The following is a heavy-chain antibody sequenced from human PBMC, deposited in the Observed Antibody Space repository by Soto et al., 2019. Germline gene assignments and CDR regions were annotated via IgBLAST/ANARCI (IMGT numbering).Heavy chain of an antibody. J-gene: IGHJ4*02. Sequence: GGSLRLSCAASGFTFSSYAMSWVRQAPGKGLEWVSAISGSGGSTYYADSVKGRFTISRDNSKNTLYLQMNSLRAEDTAVYYCAKEGPLYYDFWSGSGPYFDYWGQGTLVTVSS. V-gene: IGHV3-23*01. CDR1: GFTFSSYA. D-gene: IGHD3-3*01. CDR2: ISGSGGST. CDR3: AKEGPLYYDFWSGSGPYFDY.